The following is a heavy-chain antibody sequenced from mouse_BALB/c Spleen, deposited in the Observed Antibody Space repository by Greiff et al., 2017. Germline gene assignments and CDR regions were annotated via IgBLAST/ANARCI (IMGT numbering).Heavy chain of an antibody. CDR1: GFNIKDTY. CDR3: ARGMGYDYFDY. Sequence: VQLQQSGAELVKPGASVKLSCTASGFNIKDTYMHWVKQRPEQGLEWIGRIDPANGNTKYDPKFQGKATITADTSSNTAYLQLSSLTSEDTAVYYCARGMGYDYFDYWGQGTTLTVSS. CDR2: IDPANGNT. V-gene: IGHV14-3*02. J-gene: IGHJ2*01. D-gene: IGHD2-2*01.